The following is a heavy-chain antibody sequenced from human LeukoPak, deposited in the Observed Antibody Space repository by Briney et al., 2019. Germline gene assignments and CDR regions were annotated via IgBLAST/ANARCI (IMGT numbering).Heavy chain of an antibody. CDR2: ISSSSSYI. D-gene: IGHD6-13*01. V-gene: IGHV3-21*01. CDR1: GFTFSSYE. CDR3: ARVHQGSSWDY. Sequence: GGSLRLSCAASGFTFSSYEMNWVRQAPGKGLEWVSSISSSSSYIYYADSVKGRFTISRDNAKSSLYLQMNSLRAEDTAVYYCARVHQGSSWDYWGQGTLVTVSS. J-gene: IGHJ4*02.